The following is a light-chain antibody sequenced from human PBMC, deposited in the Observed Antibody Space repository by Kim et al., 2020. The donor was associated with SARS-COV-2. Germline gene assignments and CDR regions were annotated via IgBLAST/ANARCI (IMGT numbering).Light chain of an antibody. CDR1: QTIRSNY. Sequence: SPGERATLSCRASQTIRSNYVAWYQQKPGQAPRLLIYAASNRATGIPGRFSGSGSGTDFTLTISRLEPEDFAVYYCQQYYSSPRTFGQGTKVDIK. CDR2: AAS. CDR3: QQYYSSPRT. J-gene: IGKJ1*01. V-gene: IGKV3-20*01.